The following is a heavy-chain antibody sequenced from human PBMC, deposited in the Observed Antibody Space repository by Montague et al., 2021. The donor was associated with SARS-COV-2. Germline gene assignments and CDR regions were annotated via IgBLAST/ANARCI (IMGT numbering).Heavy chain of an antibody. D-gene: IGHD4-17*01. CDR3: ARWVYGDYWYFDL. CDR2: INQSGST. J-gene: IGHJ2*01. Sequence: SETLSLTCTVSGGSISSGGYYWSWIRQPPGKGLEWIGEINQSGSTNYNPSLKSRVTISVDTSKNHFSLKLSSVTAADTAVYYCARWVYGDYWYFDLWGRGTLVTVSS. V-gene: IGHV4-39*02. CDR1: GGSISSGGYY.